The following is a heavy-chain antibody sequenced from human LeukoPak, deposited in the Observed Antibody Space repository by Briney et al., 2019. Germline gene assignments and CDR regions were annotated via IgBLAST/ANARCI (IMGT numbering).Heavy chain of an antibody. V-gene: IGHV4-59*08. CDR2: IYYSGST. CDR3: ARGVPDPLRFLGMSYYYYGMDV. CDR1: GGSISSYY. Sequence: SETLSLTCTVPGGSISSYYWSWIRQPPGKGLEWIGYIYYSGSTNYNPSLKSRVTISVDTSKNQFSLKLSSVTAADTAVYYCARGVPDPLRFLGMSYYYYGMDVWGQGTTVTVSS. J-gene: IGHJ6*02. D-gene: IGHD3-3*01.